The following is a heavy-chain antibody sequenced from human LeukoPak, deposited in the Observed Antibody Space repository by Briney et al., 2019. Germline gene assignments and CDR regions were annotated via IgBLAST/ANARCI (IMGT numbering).Heavy chain of an antibody. Sequence: GGSLRLSCAASGFTFSSYSMNWVRQAPGKGLEWVSSISSSSSHIYYADSVKGRFTISRDNAKNSLYLQMNSLRAEDTAVYYCARATYGDPPDYWGQGTLVTVSS. CDR2: ISSSSSHI. J-gene: IGHJ4*02. CDR1: GFTFSSYS. V-gene: IGHV3-21*01. CDR3: ARATYGDPPDY. D-gene: IGHD4-17*01.